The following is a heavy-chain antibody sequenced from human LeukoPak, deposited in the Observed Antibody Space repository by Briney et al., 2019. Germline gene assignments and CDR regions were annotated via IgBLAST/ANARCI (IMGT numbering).Heavy chain of an antibody. V-gene: IGHV3-48*03. CDR2: ISHSGYTI. Sequence: GGSLRLSCAASGFTFSSYEMNWVRQAPGKGLEWVSYISHSGYTIHYADSVKGRFTISRDNAKNSLYLQMSSLRAEDTAVYYCASRIAVAGPGINFDYWGQGTLVTVSS. CDR3: ASRIAVAGPGINFDY. CDR1: GFTFSSYE. J-gene: IGHJ4*02. D-gene: IGHD6-19*01.